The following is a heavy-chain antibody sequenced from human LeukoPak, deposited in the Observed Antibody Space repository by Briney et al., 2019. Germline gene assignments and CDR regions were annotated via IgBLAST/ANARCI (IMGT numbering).Heavy chain of an antibody. CDR2: ISGGGRST. Sequence: GGSLRPSCAASGFTFSSYSMNWVRQAPGKGLEWVSTISGGGRSTDYADSVKGQFTISRDNSKNTLYLQMNSLRAEDTAVYYCARERYFDYWGQGTLVTVSS. CDR3: ARERYFDY. J-gene: IGHJ4*02. V-gene: IGHV3-23*01. CDR1: GFTFSSYS.